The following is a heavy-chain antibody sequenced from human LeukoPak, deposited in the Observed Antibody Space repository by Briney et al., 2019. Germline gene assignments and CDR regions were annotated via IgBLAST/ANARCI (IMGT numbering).Heavy chain of an antibody. D-gene: IGHD4-17*01. CDR1: GGSISSGGYY. CDR2: IYYSGST. Sequence: SETLSLTCTVSGGSISSGGYYWSWIRQHPGKGLEWVGYIYYSGSTYYNPSLKSRVTISVDTSKNQFSLKLSSVTAADTAVYYCARDTTVTTNDAFDIWGQGTMVTVSS. CDR3: ARDTTVTTNDAFDI. V-gene: IGHV4-31*03. J-gene: IGHJ3*02.